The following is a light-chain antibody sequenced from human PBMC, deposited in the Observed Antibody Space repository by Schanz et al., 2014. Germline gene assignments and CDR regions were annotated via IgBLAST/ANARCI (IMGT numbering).Light chain of an antibody. CDR2: EVS. Sequence: QSALTQPRSVSGSPGQSITISCTGTSSDVGSYNLVSWYQQHPGKAPKLMIYEVSKRPSGVSDRFSGSKSGYTASLTVSGLQADDEADYYCCSYAGSYTWVFGGGTKLTVL. V-gene: IGLV2-11*01. J-gene: IGLJ3*02. CDR3: CSYAGSYTWV. CDR1: SSDVGSYNL.